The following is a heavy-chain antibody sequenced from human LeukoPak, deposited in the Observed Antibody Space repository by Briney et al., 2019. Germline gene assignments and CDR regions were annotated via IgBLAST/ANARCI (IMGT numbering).Heavy chain of an antibody. D-gene: IGHD3/OR15-3a*01. CDR2: ISHSEDT. V-gene: IGHV4-4*02. CDR3: AHLRRVSIFGLIIGGLFDF. Sequence: SETLSLTCAVSGDSSSSHSWWSWVRQSPGRGLEWIGEISHSEDTNYNPSLKGRVTMSVNKSDNQFSLRLTSVTAADTAVYYCAHLRRVSIFGLIIGGLFDFWGQGTLVTVSS. J-gene: IGHJ4*02. CDR1: GDSSSSHSW.